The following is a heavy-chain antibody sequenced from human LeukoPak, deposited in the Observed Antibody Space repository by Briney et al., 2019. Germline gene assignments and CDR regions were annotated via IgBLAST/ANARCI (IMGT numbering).Heavy chain of an antibody. CDR3: ARTPVVPAAIHYYYYYMDV. D-gene: IGHD2-2*02. J-gene: IGHJ6*03. Sequence: GGSLRLSCAACGFTFSSYSMNWVRQAPGKGLEWVSSISSSSSYIYYVDSVKGRFTISRDNAKNSLFLQMNSLRAEDTAVYYCARTPVVPAAIHYYYYYMDVWGKGTTVTVSS. CDR2: ISSSSSYI. V-gene: IGHV3-21*04. CDR1: GFTFSSYS.